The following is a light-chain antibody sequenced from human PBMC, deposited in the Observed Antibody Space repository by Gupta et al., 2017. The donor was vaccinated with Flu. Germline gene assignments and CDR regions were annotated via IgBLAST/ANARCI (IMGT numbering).Light chain of an antibody. CDR3: CSYAGSSTLI. V-gene: IGLV2-23*01. Sequence: QSALTQPAYVSGSTGQSITISCTGSSSDIGGFNLVSWYQLHPDKAPKLLIFEAYKRPSGVSNRFSGSKSGNTASLTISGLQAEDDGDYYCCSYAGSSTLIFGGGTKLTVL. CDR1: SSDIGGFNL. J-gene: IGLJ2*01. CDR2: EAY.